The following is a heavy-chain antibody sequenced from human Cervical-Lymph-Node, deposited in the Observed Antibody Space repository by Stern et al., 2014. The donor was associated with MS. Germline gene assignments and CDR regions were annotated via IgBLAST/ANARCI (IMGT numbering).Heavy chain of an antibody. V-gene: IGHV4-59*01. Sequence: QVQLQESGPGLVKPSESLTLTCSASNGSFFNYYWSWLRQPPGQRLQWIWDIYYSGIPSYNPSLKSRVTISLDTSQHQFSLRLNSVTAADTAIYYCARGAETSTVAPFDPWGQGTLVTVSS. D-gene: IGHD1-14*01. CDR2: IYYSGIP. CDR1: NGSFFNYY. J-gene: IGHJ5*02. CDR3: ARGAETSTVAPFDP.